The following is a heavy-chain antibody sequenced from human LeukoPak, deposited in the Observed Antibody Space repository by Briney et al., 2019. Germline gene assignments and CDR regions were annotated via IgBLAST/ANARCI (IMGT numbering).Heavy chain of an antibody. D-gene: IGHD3-22*01. J-gene: IGHJ5*02. CDR3: AREGSYDSSGYYLP. V-gene: IGHV3-30-3*01. Sequence: GGSLRLSCAASGFTFSSYAMHWVRQALGKGLEWVAVISYDGSNKYYADSVKGRFTISRDNSKNTLYLQMNSLRAEDTAVYYCAREGSYDSSGYYLPWGQGTLVTVSS. CDR1: GFTFSSYA. CDR2: ISYDGSNK.